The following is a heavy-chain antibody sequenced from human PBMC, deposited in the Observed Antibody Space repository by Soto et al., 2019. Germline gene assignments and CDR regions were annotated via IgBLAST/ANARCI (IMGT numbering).Heavy chain of an antibody. V-gene: IGHV3-48*03. D-gene: IGHD6-6*01. J-gene: IGHJ4*02. CDR1: GFTFSSYE. Sequence: GGSLRLSCAASGFTFSSYEMNWVRQAPGKGLEWVSYISSSGSTIYYADSVKGRFTISRDNAKNSLYLQMNSLRAEDTAVYYCAREFYSSSSASSSYFDYWGQGTLVTVSS. CDR3: AREFYSSSSASSSYFDY. CDR2: ISSSGSTI.